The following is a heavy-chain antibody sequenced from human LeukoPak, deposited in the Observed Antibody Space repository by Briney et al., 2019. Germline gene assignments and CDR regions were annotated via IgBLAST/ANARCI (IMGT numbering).Heavy chain of an antibody. Sequence: GGPLKISCQGSGYIFTSYWIGWVRQLPGKGLEWMGIIYPGGSDTRYSPSFQGQVTISADKSISTAYLQWSSLKASDTAMYYCARGVYDILTGYFTPPFDYWGQGTLVTVSS. CDR2: IYPGGSDT. D-gene: IGHD3-9*01. CDR3: ARGVYDILTGYFTPPFDY. J-gene: IGHJ4*02. CDR1: GYIFTSYW. V-gene: IGHV5-51*01.